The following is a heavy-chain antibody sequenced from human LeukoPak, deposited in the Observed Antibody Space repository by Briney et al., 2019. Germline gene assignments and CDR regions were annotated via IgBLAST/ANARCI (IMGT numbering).Heavy chain of an antibody. CDR3: ARDYYGSPPLDY. Sequence: ASVKVSCKASGYTFTSYGISWVRQAPGQGLEWMGWISAYNGDTNYAQKLQGRVTMTTDTSTSTAYMELRSLRSDDTAMYYCARDYYGSPPLDYWGQGILVTVSS. V-gene: IGHV1-18*01. D-gene: IGHD3-10*01. CDR1: GYTFTSYG. J-gene: IGHJ4*02. CDR2: ISAYNGDT.